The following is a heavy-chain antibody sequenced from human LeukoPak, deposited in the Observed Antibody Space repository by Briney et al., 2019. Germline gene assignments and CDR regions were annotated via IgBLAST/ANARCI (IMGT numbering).Heavy chain of an antibody. Sequence: SETLSLTCTVSGGSISGYYWSWIRQPPGKGLEWLGYIYYSGSTNYNPFLKSRVTISVDTSKNQFSLKLGSVTAADTAVFYCARGFGGWHAFDIWGQGTMVTVSS. V-gene: IGHV4-59*08. CDR3: ARGFGGWHAFDI. CDR2: IYYSGST. J-gene: IGHJ3*02. D-gene: IGHD2-8*01. CDR1: GGSISGYY.